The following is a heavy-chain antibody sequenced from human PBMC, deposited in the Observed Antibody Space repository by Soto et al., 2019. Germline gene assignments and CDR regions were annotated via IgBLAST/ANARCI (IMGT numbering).Heavy chain of an antibody. CDR3: ARGFRWLDY. J-gene: IGHJ4*02. D-gene: IGHD2-15*01. V-gene: IGHV4-59*01. CDR1: GGSISSYY. CDR2: IYYSGSN. Sequence: SETLSLTCSVSGGSISSYYWNWIRQPPGKGLEWIGYIYYSGSNNYNPSLKSRVTISVDTSKNQISLKMRSVTAADTGVYYCARGFRWLDYWGQGTLVTVSS.